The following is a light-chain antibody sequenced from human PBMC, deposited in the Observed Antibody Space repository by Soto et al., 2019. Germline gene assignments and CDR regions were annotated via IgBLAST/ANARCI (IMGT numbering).Light chain of an antibody. Sequence: GVSKSPATLTLSPGERVTLSCRASQSVSSYLAWYQQKPGQAPRLLIYGASNRATGIPARFSGSGSGTDFTLTISSLEPEDFAVYYCQQRSSWPRIPFGQGTRLEVK. V-gene: IGKV3-11*01. J-gene: IGKJ5*01. CDR2: GAS. CDR1: QSVSSY. CDR3: QQRSSWPRIP.